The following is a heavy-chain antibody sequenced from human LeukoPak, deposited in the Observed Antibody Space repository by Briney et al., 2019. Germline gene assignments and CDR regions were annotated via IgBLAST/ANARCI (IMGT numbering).Heavy chain of an antibody. CDR3: ASTYGSWNKGSYYIGSYWFDP. D-gene: IGHD3-10*01. V-gene: IGHV1-69*04. CDR1: GGTFSSYA. CDR2: IIPFLGIA. Sequence: SVKVSCKASGGTFSSYAISWVRQAPGQGLEWMGRIIPFLGIANYAQKFQGRVTITADKSTSTAYLELSSLSSEDTAVYYCASTYGSWNKGSYYIGSYWFDPWGQGTLVTVSS. J-gene: IGHJ5*02.